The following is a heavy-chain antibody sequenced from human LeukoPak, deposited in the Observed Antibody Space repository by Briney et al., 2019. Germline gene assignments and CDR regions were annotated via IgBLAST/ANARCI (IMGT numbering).Heavy chain of an antibody. CDR1: GYTFTSYG. J-gene: IGHJ3*02. CDR3: ARAKGYSYGPNDAFDI. Sequence: ASVKVSXKASGYTFTSYGISWVRQAPGQGLEWMGWISAYNGNTNYAQKLQGRVTMTTDTSTSTAYMELRSLRSDDTAVYYCARAKGYSYGPNDAFDIWGQGSMVTVSS. V-gene: IGHV1-18*01. CDR2: ISAYNGNT. D-gene: IGHD5-18*01.